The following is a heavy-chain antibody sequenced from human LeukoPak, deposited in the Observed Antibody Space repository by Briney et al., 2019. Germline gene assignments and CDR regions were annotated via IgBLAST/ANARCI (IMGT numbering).Heavy chain of an antibody. CDR3: AKVGRKEWLYYYYYMDV. Sequence: PGGSLRLSCAASGFTFSSYSMNWVRQAPGKGLEWVSYISSSSSTIYYADSVKGRFTISRDNSKNTLYLQMNSLRAEDTAVYYCAKVGRKEWLYYYYYMDVWGKGTTVTVSS. CDR1: GFTFSSYS. D-gene: IGHD3-3*01. V-gene: IGHV3-48*01. CDR2: ISSSSSTI. J-gene: IGHJ6*03.